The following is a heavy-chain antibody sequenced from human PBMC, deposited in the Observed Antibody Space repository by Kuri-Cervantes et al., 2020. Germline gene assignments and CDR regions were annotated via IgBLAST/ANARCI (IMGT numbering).Heavy chain of an antibody. CDR2: ISYDGSNK. D-gene: IGHD4-11*01. Sequence: LSLTCAASGFTFSSYGMHWVRQAPGKGLEWVAVISYDGSNKYYADSVKGRFTISRDNSKNTLYLQMNSLGAEDTAVYYCARGVGYSNSGRFDPWGQGTLVTVSS. J-gene: IGHJ5*02. CDR1: GFTFSSYG. CDR3: ARGVGYSNSGRFDP. V-gene: IGHV3-30*03.